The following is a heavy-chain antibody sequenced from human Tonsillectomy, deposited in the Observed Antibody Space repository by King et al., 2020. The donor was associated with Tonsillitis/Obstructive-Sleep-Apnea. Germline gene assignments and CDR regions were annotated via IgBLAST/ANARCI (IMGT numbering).Heavy chain of an antibody. V-gene: IGHV1-69*14. CDR1: GGTFNTYA. J-gene: IGHJ6*02. D-gene: IGHD7-27*01. CDR2: IIPIFGTT. Sequence: VQLVQSGAEVKKPGSSVKVSCKASGGTFNTYAISWVRQAPGQGLEWMGGIIPIFGTTKYAQRFQGRLTITADKSTNTAYMELSSLRSEDTAVYYCARVSPAGRELGVDVWGQGTTVIVSS. CDR3: ARVSPAGRELGVDV.